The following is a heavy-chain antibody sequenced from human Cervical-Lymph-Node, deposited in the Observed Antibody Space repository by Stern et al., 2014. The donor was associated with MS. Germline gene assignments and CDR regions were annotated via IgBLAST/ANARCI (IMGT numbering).Heavy chain of an antibody. V-gene: IGHV1-69*01. D-gene: IGHD1-26*01. Sequence: VQLVQSGGEVKKPGSSVKVSCMASGGSFNNHAVSWERQAPGQGLEWMGGIIPIFGAPDYAQKFQGRVTITADESTSTVYMEFSSLRSEDTAMYYCAKGRGSYWFFDLWGRGTLVIVSS. CDR1: GGSFNNHA. J-gene: IGHJ2*01. CDR2: IIPIFGAP. CDR3: AKGRGSYWFFDL.